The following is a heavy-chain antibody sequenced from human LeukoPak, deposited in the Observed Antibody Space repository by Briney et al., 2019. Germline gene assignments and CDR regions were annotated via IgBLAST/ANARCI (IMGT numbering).Heavy chain of an antibody. J-gene: IGHJ3*02. Sequence: ASVKVSCKASGYTFTNYGVSWVRQAPGQGLEWMGWINPNSGGTNYAQKFQGRVTMTRDTSTSTVYMELSSLRSEDTAVYYCARSRGQLVLKDAFDIWGQGTMVTVSS. CDR2: INPNSGGT. V-gene: IGHV1-2*02. CDR3: ARSRGQLVLKDAFDI. CDR1: GYTFTNYG. D-gene: IGHD6-6*01.